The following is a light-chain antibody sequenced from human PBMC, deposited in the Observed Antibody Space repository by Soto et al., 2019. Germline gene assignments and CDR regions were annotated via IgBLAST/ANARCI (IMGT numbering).Light chain of an antibody. CDR3: QTWGTAIHDVV. CDR2: LNSDGSH. V-gene: IGLV4-69*01. Sequence: QSVLTQSPSASASLGASVKLTCTLISGHSIYAIAWHQQQPDKGPRYLMKLNSDGSHSKGDGIPDRFSGSSSGAERHLTISSLQSEDEADYYCQTWGTAIHDVVFGGGTKLTVL. J-gene: IGLJ2*01. CDR1: SGHSIYA.